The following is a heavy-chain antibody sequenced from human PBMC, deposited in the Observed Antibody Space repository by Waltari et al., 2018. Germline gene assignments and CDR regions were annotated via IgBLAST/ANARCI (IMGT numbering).Heavy chain of an antibody. D-gene: IGHD3-10*01. V-gene: IGHV4-39*07. J-gene: IGHJ5*02. CDR1: GGSISSSSYY. Sequence: QLQLQESGPGLVKPSETLSLPCTVSGGSISSSSYYWGWIRQPPGKGLEWIGRIYTSGSTNYNPSLKSRVTISVDTSKNQFSLKLSSVTAADTAVYYCARGSYGSGSGWFDPWGQGTLVTVSS. CDR2: IYTSGST. CDR3: ARGSYGSGSGWFDP.